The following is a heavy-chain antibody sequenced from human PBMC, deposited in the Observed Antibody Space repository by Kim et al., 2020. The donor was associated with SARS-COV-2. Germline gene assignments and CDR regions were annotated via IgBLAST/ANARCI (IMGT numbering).Heavy chain of an antibody. CDR2: ISSSGSTI. CDR3: ARGNHTFGGVIVDY. V-gene: IGHV3-48*03. J-gene: IGHJ4*02. Sequence: GGSLRLSCAASGFTFSSYEMNWVRQAPGKGLEWVSYISSSGSTIYYADSVKGRFTISRDNAKNSLYLQMNSLRAEDTAVYYCARGNHTFGGVIVDYWGQGTLVTVSS. D-gene: IGHD3-16*02. CDR1: GFTFSSYE.